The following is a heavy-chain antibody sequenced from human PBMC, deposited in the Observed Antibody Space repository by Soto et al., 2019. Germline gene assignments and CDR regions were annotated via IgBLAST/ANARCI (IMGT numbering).Heavy chain of an antibody. J-gene: IGHJ6*02. CDR1: GFTFSDHD. CDR3: ARDSSRGTPTWGYFYYHGMDV. CDR2: ISYDGGVK. D-gene: IGHD2-15*01. V-gene: IGHV3-30*03. Sequence: QVPLVESGGGVAPSGRSLRLSCAASGFTFSDHDIHWVRQAPGKGLEWLAVISYDGGVKYYADSVKGRFTLSRDNIKNTLFLQMNSLRPEDTAIYYCARDSSRGTPTWGYFYYHGMDVWGQGTAVTVSS.